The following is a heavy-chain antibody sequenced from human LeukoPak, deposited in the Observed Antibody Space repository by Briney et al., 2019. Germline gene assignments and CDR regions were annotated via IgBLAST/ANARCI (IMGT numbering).Heavy chain of an antibody. CDR2: LSGCSAST. CDR1: GFTISSYA. Sequence: GGTLTLSCAVSGFTISSYAMSWVRQAPGKGRVGVLDLSGCSASTYYANHVKGRFPIYRDNSQDPLHLQTTSLRAEDTAVYYCAQRYGLLGTSPHQDALDIWGQGTMVIVSS. CDR3: AQRYGLLGTSPHQDALDI. D-gene: IGHD1/OR15-1a*01. J-gene: IGHJ3*02. V-gene: IGHV3-23*01.